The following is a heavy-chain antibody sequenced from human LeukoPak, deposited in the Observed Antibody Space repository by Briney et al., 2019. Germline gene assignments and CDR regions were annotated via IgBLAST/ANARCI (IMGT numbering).Heavy chain of an antibody. V-gene: IGHV4-34*01. Sequence: SETLSLTCTVSGGSITNYFWSWFRQPPGKGLEWIGEINHSGSTNYNPSLKSRVTISVDTSKNQFSLKVSSVTAADTAVYYCARGGGMVGATSDYWGQGTLVTVSS. CDR2: INHSGST. D-gene: IGHD1-26*01. CDR3: ARGGGMVGATSDY. CDR1: GGSITNYF. J-gene: IGHJ4*02.